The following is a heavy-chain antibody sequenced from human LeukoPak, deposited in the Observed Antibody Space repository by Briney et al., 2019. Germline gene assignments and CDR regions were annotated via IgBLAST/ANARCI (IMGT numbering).Heavy chain of an antibody. V-gene: IGHV3-30*04. CDR2: ISYDGSNK. J-gene: IGHJ4*02. CDR1: GFTFSSYA. D-gene: IGHD3-22*01. CDR3: ARERVESSGYSLGY. Sequence: GGSLRLSCAASGFTFSSYAMHWVRQAPGKGLEWVAVISYDGSNKYYADSVKGRFTISRDNSKNTLYLQMNSLRAEDTAVYYCARERVESSGYSLGYWGQGTLLTVSS.